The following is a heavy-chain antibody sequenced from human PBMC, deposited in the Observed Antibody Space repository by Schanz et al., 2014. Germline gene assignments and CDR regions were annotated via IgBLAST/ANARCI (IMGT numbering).Heavy chain of an antibody. CDR2: ISSRSSHI. CDR3: VRERTNYGGNSYFFDH. V-gene: IGHV3-21*01. CDR1: GFTASSHS. J-gene: IGHJ4*02. Sequence: VRLVESGGGLVKPGGSLRLSCGVSGFTASSHSMNWVRQAPGKGLEWVSSISSRSSHIYYADSVKGRFTVSRDNAKNSVYLQMNGLRVEDTAVYYCVRERTNYGGNSYFFDHWGQGTLVTVSS. D-gene: IGHD2-21*02.